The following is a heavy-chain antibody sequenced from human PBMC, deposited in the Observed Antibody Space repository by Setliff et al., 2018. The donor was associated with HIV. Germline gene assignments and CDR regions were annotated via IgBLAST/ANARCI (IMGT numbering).Heavy chain of an antibody. CDR1: GGSSSGYY. D-gene: IGHD6-19*01. Sequence: PSETLSLTCAVYGGSSSGYYWSWIRQPPGKGLEWIGEIIHSGSTNYNPSLKSRVTISVDTSKNQFSLKLSSVTAADTAVYYCARRSGWSEDYWGQGTLVTVSS. V-gene: IGHV4-34*12. CDR2: IIHSGST. J-gene: IGHJ4*02. CDR3: ARRSGWSEDY.